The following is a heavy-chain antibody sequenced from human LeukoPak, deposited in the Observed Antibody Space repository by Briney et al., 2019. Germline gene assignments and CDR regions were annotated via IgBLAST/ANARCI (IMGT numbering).Heavy chain of an antibody. V-gene: IGHV1-58*02. Sequence: SVKVSCKASGFTFTSSAMQWVRQARGQRLEWIGWIVVGSGNTNYAQKLQGRVTMTTDTSTSTVYMELSRLRSDDTAVYYCARDKDSGSFLYWGQGTLVTVSS. J-gene: IGHJ4*02. CDR2: IVVGSGNT. D-gene: IGHD1-26*01. CDR3: ARDKDSGSFLY. CDR1: GFTFTSSA.